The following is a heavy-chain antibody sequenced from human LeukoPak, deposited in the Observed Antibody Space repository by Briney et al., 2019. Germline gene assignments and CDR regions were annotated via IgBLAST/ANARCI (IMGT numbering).Heavy chain of an antibody. CDR2: INPNSGGT. V-gene: IGHV1-2*02. CDR1: GYTFTGYY. Sequence: ASVKVSCKASGYTFTGYYMHWARQAPGQGLEWMGWINPNSGGTNYAQKFQGRVTMTRDTSISTAYMELSRLRSDDTAVYYCAIVMITFGGVIDPWGQGTLVTVSS. D-gene: IGHD3-16*01. CDR3: AIVMITFGGVIDP. J-gene: IGHJ5*02.